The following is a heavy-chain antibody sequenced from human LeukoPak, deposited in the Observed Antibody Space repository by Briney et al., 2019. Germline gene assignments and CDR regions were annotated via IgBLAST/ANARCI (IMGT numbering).Heavy chain of an antibody. Sequence: PSETLSLTCTVSGGSISSGGSISSYSWSWIRQPPGKGLEWIGYVYQSGSTYYNPSLKSRVTILVDRSKNQFSLKLSSVTAADTAVYYCAGTHRWPASGLDYWGQGTLVTVSP. CDR3: AGTHRWPASGLDY. V-gene: IGHV4-30-2*01. D-gene: IGHD5-24*01. CDR1: GGSISSGGSISSYS. J-gene: IGHJ4*02. CDR2: VYQSGST.